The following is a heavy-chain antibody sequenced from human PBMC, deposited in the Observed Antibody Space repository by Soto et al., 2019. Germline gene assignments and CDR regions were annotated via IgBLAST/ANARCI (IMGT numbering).Heavy chain of an antibody. Sequence: GGSLRLSCAASGFTFIDYYMSWILQAPGKGLEWVSYISSSGSTIYYADSVKGRFTISRDNAKNSLYLQMNSLRAEDTAVYYWASELIIAPGLVEHWAVWGKGTTVNVYS. CDR1: GFTFIDYY. CDR2: ISSSGSTI. J-gene: IGHJ6*04. V-gene: IGHV3-11*01. CDR3: ASELIIAPGLVEHWAV. D-gene: IGHD6-13*01.